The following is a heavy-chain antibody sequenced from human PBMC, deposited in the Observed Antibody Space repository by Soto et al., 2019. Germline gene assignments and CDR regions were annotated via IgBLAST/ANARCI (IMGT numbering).Heavy chain of an antibody. CDR2: MNPNSGNT. J-gene: IGHJ6*03. D-gene: IGHD3-3*01. V-gene: IGHV1-8*01. CDR1: GYTFTSYD. CDR3: ARLLRFLEWLSEYYYYYYYMDV. Sequence: ASVKVSCKASGYTFTSYDINWVRQATGQGLEWMGWMNPNSGNTGYAQKFQGRVTMTRNTSISTAYMELSSLRSEDTAVYYCARLLRFLEWLSEYYYYYYYMDVWGKGTTVTVSS.